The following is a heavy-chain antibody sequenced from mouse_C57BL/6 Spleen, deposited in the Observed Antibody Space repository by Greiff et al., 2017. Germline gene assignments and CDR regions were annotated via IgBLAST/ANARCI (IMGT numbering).Heavy chain of an antibody. CDR1: GYTFTSYG. J-gene: IGHJ4*01. V-gene: IGHV1-81*01. CDR2: IYPRSGNT. Sequence: QVQLQQSGAELARPGASVKLSCKASGYTFTSYGISWVKQRTGQGLEWIGEIYPRSGNTYYNEKFKGKATLTADKSSSTAYMELRSLTSEDSAVYFCARITIRSSPYAMDYWGQGTSVTVSS. CDR3: ARITIRSSPYAMDY. D-gene: IGHD1-1*01.